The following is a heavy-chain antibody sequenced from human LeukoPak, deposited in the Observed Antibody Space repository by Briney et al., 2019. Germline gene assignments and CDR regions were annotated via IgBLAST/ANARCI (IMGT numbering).Heavy chain of an antibody. CDR2: ISACNGNT. D-gene: IGHD4-17*01. Sequence: RASVKVSCKASGYTFTSYGISWVRQAPGQGLEWMGWISACNGNTNYAQKLQGRVTMTTDTSTSTAYMELRSLRSDDTAVYYCARAHGGFYGDQNWFDPWGQGTLVTVSS. CDR1: GYTFTSYG. CDR3: ARAHGGFYGDQNWFDP. J-gene: IGHJ5*02. V-gene: IGHV1-18*01.